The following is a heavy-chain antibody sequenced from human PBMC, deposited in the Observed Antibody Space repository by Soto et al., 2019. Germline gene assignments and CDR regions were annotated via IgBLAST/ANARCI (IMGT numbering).Heavy chain of an antibody. D-gene: IGHD6-6*01. CDR1: GDSVSSNSAA. CDR3: ARDTFPRSNPNPNLAARPDYYYYYMDV. V-gene: IGHV6-1*01. Sequence: SQTLSLTCAISGDSVSSNSAAWNWIRQSPSRGLEWLGRTYYRSKWYNDYAVSVKSRITINPDTSKNQFSLQLNSVTPEETAVYYCARDTFPRSNPNPNLAARPDYYYYYMDVWGKGTTVTVSS. CDR2: TYYRSKWYN. J-gene: IGHJ6*03.